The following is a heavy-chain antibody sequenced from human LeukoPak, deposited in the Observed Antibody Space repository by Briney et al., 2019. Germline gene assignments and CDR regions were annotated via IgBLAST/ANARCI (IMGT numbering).Heavy chain of an antibody. Sequence: GGSLRLSCAASGFSFSSFAMSWVRQAPGKGLEWVAIISGSGGGTYYADSVKGRFTVSRDFFTSTLDLQMTSLRAEDTAVYYCARDAPHLYSSSWQHNYYYYGMDVWGQGTTVTVSS. CDR1: GFSFSSFA. V-gene: IGHV3-23*01. D-gene: IGHD6-13*01. J-gene: IGHJ6*02. CDR2: ISGSGGGT. CDR3: ARDAPHLYSSSWQHNYYYYGMDV.